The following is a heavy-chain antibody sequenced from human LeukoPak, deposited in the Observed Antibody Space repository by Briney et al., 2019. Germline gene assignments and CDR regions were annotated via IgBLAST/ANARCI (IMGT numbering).Heavy chain of an antibody. D-gene: IGHD6-19*01. J-gene: IGHJ3*02. CDR2: INPNSGGT. V-gene: IGHV1-2*02. CDR1: GYTFTGYY. CDR3: ARDRALAGTNVDAFDI. Sequence: GASVNVSCKASGYTFTGYYIHWVRQAPGQGLEWMGWINPNSGGTNYAQNFQGRVTMTRDTSISTAYMELRRLRSDDTAVYYCARDRALAGTNVDAFDIWGQGTMVTVSS.